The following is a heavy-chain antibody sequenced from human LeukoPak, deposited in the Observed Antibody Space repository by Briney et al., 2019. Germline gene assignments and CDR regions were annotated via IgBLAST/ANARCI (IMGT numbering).Heavy chain of an antibody. CDR3: AREKRTYYYGSGSYPIDY. CDR2: IYYSGST. CDR1: GGSISSYY. D-gene: IGHD3-10*01. J-gene: IGHJ4*02. V-gene: IGHV4-59*01. Sequence: SETLSLTCTVSGGSISSYYWSWIRQPPGKGLEWIGYIYYSGSTNYNPSLKSRVTISVDTSKNQFSLKLSSVTAADTAVYYCAREKRTYYYGSGSYPIDYWGQGTLVTVSS.